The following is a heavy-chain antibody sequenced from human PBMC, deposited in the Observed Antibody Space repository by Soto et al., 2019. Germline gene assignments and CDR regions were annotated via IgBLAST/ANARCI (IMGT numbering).Heavy chain of an antibody. CDR1: GGSISSYY. J-gene: IGHJ6*02. Sequence: PSETLSLTCTVSGGSISSYYWSWIRQPPGKGLEWIGYIYYSGSTNYNPSLKSRVTISVDTSKNQFSLKLSSVTAADTAVYYCARDPGSGYYDSSGNRYYYGMDVWGQGTTVTVSS. V-gene: IGHV4-59*01. D-gene: IGHD3-22*01. CDR3: ARDPGSGYYDSSGNRYYYGMDV. CDR2: IYYSGST.